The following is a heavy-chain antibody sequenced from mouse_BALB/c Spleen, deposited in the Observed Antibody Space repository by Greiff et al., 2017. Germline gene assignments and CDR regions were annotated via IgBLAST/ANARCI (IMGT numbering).Heavy chain of an antibody. CDR2: IDPANGIT. Sequence: EVMLVESGAELVKPGASVKLSCTASGFNIKDTYMHWVKQRPEQGLEWIGRIDPANGITKYDPKFQGKATITADTSSNTAYLQLSSLTSEDTAVYYCARSSSYAMDYWGQGTSVTVSS. D-gene: IGHD1-1*01. J-gene: IGHJ4*01. CDR1: GFNIKDTY. CDR3: ARSSSYAMDY. V-gene: IGHV14-3*02.